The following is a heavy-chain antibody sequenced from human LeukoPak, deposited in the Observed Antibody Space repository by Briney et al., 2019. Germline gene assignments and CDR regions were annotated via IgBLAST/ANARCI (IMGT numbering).Heavy chain of an antibody. CDR3: ARARYGSGYMDV. J-gene: IGHJ6*03. CDR2: IYTSGST. V-gene: IGHV4-61*02. D-gene: IGHD3-10*01. CDR1: DGSFSSGGYY. Sequence: SETLSLTCTVSDGSFSSGGYYWSWIRQPAGKGLEWIGRIYTSGSTNYNPSLKSRVTMSVDTSKNRFSLRLSSATAADTAVYYCARARYGSGYMDVWGKGTTVTMSS.